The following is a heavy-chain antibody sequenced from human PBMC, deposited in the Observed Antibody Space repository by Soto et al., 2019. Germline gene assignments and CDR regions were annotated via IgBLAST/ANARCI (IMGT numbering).Heavy chain of an antibody. Sequence: QVQLVQSGAEVKKPGASVKISCKASGYTFTRYTMNWVRQAPGQRLEWMGWINPDNGNTKSSQKFQDRVIITRDTSASPAYMDLSSLRSEDTALYYCARGIATGQLDHWGQGTLVTVSS. CDR2: INPDNGNT. D-gene: IGHD2-15*01. CDR1: GYTFTRYT. CDR3: ARGIATGQLDH. V-gene: IGHV1-3*01. J-gene: IGHJ5*02.